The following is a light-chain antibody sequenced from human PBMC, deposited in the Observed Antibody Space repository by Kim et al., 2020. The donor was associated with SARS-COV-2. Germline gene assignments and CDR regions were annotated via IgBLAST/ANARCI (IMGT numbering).Light chain of an antibody. J-gene: IGLJ2*01. Sequence: SYELTQPPSVSVSPGQTARITCSGDALPKKHAYWYRQKSGQAPVLVIYEDTKRPSGIPERFSGSSSGTMATLTINGAQVDDEADYYCFSADSIVYHRVFGGGTQLTVL. V-gene: IGLV3-10*01. CDR3: FSADSIVYHRV. CDR1: ALPKKH. CDR2: EDT.